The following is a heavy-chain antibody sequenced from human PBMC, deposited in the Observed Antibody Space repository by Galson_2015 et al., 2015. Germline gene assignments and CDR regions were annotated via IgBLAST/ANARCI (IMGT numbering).Heavy chain of an antibody. CDR1: GGTFSSYT. J-gene: IGHJ4*02. Sequence: SVKVSCKASGGTFSSYTISWVRQAPGQGLEWMGRIIPILGIANYAQKFQGRVTITADKSTSTAYMELSSLRSEDTAVYYCARSPYYYDSSGYSSYPIDYWGQGTLVTVSS. CDR3: ARSPYYYDSSGYSSYPIDY. V-gene: IGHV1-69*02. CDR2: IIPILGIA. D-gene: IGHD3-22*01.